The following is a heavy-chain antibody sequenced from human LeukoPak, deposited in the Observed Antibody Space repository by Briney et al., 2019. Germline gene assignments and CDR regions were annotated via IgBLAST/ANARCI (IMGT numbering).Heavy chain of an antibody. CDR3: ARVIDYYGSGNRDFDY. D-gene: IGHD3-10*01. CDR1: GYSISTGYY. CDR2: MYHSGST. V-gene: IGHV4-38-2*02. J-gene: IGHJ4*02. Sequence: SETLSLTCTVSGYSISTGYYWGWIRQPPGKGLEGIGSMYHSGSTYYNPSLKSRVTMSADTSKNQFSLKLNSVTASDTAVYYCARVIDYYGSGNRDFDYWGQGILVTVSS.